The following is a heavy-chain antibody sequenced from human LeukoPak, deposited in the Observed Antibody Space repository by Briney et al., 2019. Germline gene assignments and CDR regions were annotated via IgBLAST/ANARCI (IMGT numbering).Heavy chain of an antibody. CDR3: ARAPPGSSGGYFDY. Sequence: GGSLRLSCAASGFSVSSNYMSWVRQAPGKGLEWVSVIYIDENDANTYYAASVKGRLTISRDNSKNILYLQMNNLRAEDTAVYYCARAPPGSSGGYFDYWGQGTLVSVS. CDR1: GFSVSSNY. V-gene: IGHV3-53*01. J-gene: IGHJ4*02. D-gene: IGHD2-8*02. CDR2: IYIDENDANT.